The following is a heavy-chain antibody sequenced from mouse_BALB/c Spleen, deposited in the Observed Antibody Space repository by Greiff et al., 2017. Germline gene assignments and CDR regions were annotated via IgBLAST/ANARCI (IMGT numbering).Heavy chain of an antibody. CDR3: VRQGGNYYWYFDV. CDR1: GFTFNTYA. V-gene: IGHV10-1*02. CDR2: IRSKSNNYAT. Sequence: EVKVVESGGGLVQPKGSLKLSCAASGFTFNTYAMNWVRQAPGKGLEWVARIRSKSNNYATYYADSVKDRFTISRDDSQSMLYLQMNNLKTEDTAMYYCVRQGGNYYWYFDVWGAGTTVTVSS. D-gene: IGHD2-1*01. J-gene: IGHJ1*01.